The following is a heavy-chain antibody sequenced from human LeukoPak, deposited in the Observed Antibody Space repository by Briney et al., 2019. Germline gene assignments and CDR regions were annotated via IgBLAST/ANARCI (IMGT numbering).Heavy chain of an antibody. CDR3: ARVDTAADLDY. J-gene: IGHJ4*02. V-gene: IGHV1-18*01. D-gene: IGHD5-18*01. CDR1: GYTFTSYG. CDR2: ISAYNGNT. Sequence: ASVKVSCKASGYTFTSYGISWVRQAPGQGLEWMGWISAYNGNTNYAQKLQGRVTMTTDTSTNTAYMELRSLRSGDTAVYYCARVDTAADLDYWGQGTLVTVSS.